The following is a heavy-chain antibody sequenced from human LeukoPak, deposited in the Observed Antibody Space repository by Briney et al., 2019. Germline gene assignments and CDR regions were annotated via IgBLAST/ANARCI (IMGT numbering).Heavy chain of an antibody. J-gene: IGHJ4*02. D-gene: IGHD3-3*01. V-gene: IGHV1-18*01. CDR1: GYTFISYT. CDR3: ARGPGITIFGGQGDY. Sequence: ASVTVSCMASGYTFISYTITWVRPAPGRGLEWMGWISTHNGNTNYAQRLQDRVTMTTDTSTNTAYMGLRSLRSDDTAVYYCARGPGITIFGGQGDYWGQGTLVTVSS. CDR2: ISTHNGNT.